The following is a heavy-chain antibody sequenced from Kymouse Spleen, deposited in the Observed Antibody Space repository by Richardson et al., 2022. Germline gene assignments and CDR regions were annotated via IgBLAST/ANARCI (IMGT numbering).Heavy chain of an antibody. Sequence: QVQLQQWGAGLLKPSETLSLTCAVYGGSFSGYYWSWIRQPPGKGLEWIGEINHSGSTNYNPSLKSRVTISVDTSKNQFSLKLSSVTAADTAVYYCARAVPYSGNFYFDYWGQGTLVTVSS. D-gene: IGHD1-26*01. J-gene: IGHJ4*02. CDR3: ARAVPYSGNFYFDY. CDR1: GGSFSGYY. CDR2: INHSGST. V-gene: IGHV4-34*01.